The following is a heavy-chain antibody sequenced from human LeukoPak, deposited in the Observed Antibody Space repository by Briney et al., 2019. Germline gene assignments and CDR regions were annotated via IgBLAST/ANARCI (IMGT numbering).Heavy chain of an antibody. D-gene: IGHD1-26*01. J-gene: IGHJ4*02. CDR3: ATPGSYYYHFDY. CDR1: GGSFSGYC. CDR2: INHSGST. Sequence: SSETLSLTCAVYGGSFSGYCWSWIRQPPGKGLEWIGEINHSGSTNYDPSLKSRVTISVDTSKNQFSLKLSSVTAADTAVYYCATPGSYYYHFDYWGQGTLVTVSS. V-gene: IGHV4-34*01.